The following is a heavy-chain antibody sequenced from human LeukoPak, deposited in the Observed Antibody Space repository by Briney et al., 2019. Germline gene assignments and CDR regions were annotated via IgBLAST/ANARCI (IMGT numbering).Heavy chain of an antibody. CDR2: IKQDGSEK. J-gene: IGHJ4*02. Sequence: PGGSLRLSCAAPGFTFSSYWMSWVRQAPGKGLEWVANIKQDGSEKYYVDSVKGRFTISRGNAKNSLYLQMNSLRAEDTAVYYCARDFSSGWTFDYWGQGTLVTVSS. D-gene: IGHD6-19*01. CDR1: GFTFSSYW. CDR3: ARDFSSGWTFDY. V-gene: IGHV3-7*01.